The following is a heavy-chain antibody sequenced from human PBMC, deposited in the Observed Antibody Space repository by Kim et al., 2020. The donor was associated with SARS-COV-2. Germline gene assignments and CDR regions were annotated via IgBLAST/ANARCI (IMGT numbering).Heavy chain of an antibody. J-gene: IGHJ6*02. CDR3: ARDPNWNYGNYYYYGMDV. CDR2: INPNSGGT. Sequence: ASVKVSCKASGYTFTGYYMHWVRQAHGQGLEWMGWINPNSGGTNYAQKFQGWVTMTRDTSISTAYMELSRLRSDDTAVYYCARDPNWNYGNYYYYGMDVWGQGTTVTVSS. D-gene: IGHD1-7*01. V-gene: IGHV1-2*04. CDR1: GYTFTGYY.